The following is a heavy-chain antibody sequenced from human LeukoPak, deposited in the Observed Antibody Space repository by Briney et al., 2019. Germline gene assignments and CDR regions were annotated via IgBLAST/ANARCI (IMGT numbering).Heavy chain of an antibody. CDR2: TYYRSKWYN. D-gene: IGHD6-13*01. V-gene: IGHV6-1*01. CDR1: GDSVSNNSAA. CDR3: ARASVTAAGRTTFDY. J-gene: IGHJ4*02. Sequence: SQTLSLTCAISGDSVSNNSAAWNWIRQSPSRGLEWLGRTYYRSKWYNDYAVSVKSRITIDPDTSKNQFSLQLNSVTPEDTAVYYCARASVTAAGRTTFDYWGQGTLVTVSP.